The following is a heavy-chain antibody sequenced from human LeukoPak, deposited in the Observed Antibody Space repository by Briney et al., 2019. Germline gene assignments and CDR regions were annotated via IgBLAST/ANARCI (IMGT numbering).Heavy chain of an antibody. CDR1: GGSISSSNW. D-gene: IGHD3-9*01. V-gene: IGHV4-4*02. J-gene: IGHJ4*02. CDR2: IYHSGST. Sequence: PSGTLSLTCAVSGGSISSSNWWSWVRQPPGKGLEWIGEIYHSGSTNYNPSLKSRVTISVDKSKNQFSLKLSSVTAADTAVYYCARFLRYFDWLFGYFDYWGQGTLVTVSS. CDR3: ARFLRYFDWLFGYFDY.